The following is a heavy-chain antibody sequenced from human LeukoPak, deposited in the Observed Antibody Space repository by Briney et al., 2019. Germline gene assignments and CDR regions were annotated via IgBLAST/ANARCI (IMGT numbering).Heavy chain of an antibody. J-gene: IGHJ3*02. V-gene: IGHV1-2*02. CDR1: GYTFTGYY. CDR3: ARDEESRRDAFDI. CDR2: INPNSGGT. Sequence: EASVKVSCKASGYTFTGYYMHRVRQAPGQGLEWMGWINPNSGGTNYAQKFQGRVTMTRDTSISTAYMELSRLRSDDTAVYYCARDEESRRDAFDIWGQGTMVTVSS.